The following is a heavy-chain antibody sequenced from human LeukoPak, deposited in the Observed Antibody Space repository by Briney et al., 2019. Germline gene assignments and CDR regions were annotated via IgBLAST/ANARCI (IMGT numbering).Heavy chain of an antibody. CDR1: GVTFDDYA. CDR3: AKDIGKARGAFDI. D-gene: IGHD6-6*01. Sequence: PGGSLRLSCAVSGVTFDDYAMHWVRQAPGKGLEWVSGISWNSGSIGYADSVKGRFTISRDNAKNSLYLQMNSLRAEDMALYYCAKDIGKARGAFDIWGQGTMVTVSS. J-gene: IGHJ3*02. CDR2: ISWNSGSI. V-gene: IGHV3-9*03.